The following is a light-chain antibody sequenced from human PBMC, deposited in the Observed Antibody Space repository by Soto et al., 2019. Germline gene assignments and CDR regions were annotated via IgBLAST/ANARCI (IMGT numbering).Light chain of an antibody. CDR3: QQTNT. Sequence: EIVLTQSPGTLSLSPGERATLSCRASQSVSSRYLAWYQQKPGQAPRLLIYDASARATGTPNRFSGSGSGTDFTLTISRPEPEDFAVYYCQQTNTFGGGTKVEL. V-gene: IGKV3-20*01. J-gene: IGKJ4*01. CDR1: QSVSSRY. CDR2: DAS.